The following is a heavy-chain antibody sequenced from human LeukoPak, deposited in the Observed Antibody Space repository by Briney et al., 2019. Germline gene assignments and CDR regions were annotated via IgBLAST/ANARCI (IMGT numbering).Heavy chain of an antibody. CDR1: GFTFSSYS. J-gene: IGHJ4*02. D-gene: IGHD5-12*01. V-gene: IGHV3-48*01. CDR3: ARSGYSGYFTRYYFDY. CDR2: ISSSSSTI. Sequence: GGSLRLSCAASGFTFSSYSMNWVRQAPGKGLEWVSYISSSSSTIYYADSVKGRFTISRDNAKNSLYLQMNSLRAEDTAVYYCARSGYSGYFTRYYFDYWGQGTLVTVSS.